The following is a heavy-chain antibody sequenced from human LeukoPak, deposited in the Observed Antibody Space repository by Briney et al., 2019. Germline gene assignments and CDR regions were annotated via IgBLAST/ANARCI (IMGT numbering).Heavy chain of an antibody. CDR3: VKWTNYYFAL. CDR2: ISSNGIST. V-gene: IGHV3-64*01. Sequence: PGGSLRLSCVVSGFSLSSHGMHWVRQAPGKGLEDVSAISSNGISTFYANSVKGRFTVSRDDSKNTVYLQMGSLRAEDMAVYYCVKWTNYYFALWVQGTLVTVSS. CDR1: GFSLSSHG. J-gene: IGHJ1*01. D-gene: IGHD2-8*01.